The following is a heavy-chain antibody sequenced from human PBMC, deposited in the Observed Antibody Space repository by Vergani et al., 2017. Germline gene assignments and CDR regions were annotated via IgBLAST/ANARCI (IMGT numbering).Heavy chain of an antibody. D-gene: IGHD6-6*01. Sequence: QVQLVPSGAEVKKPGASVTVSCKASGYTFTSYGISWVRQAPGQGLEWMGWISAYNGNTNYAQKLQGRVTMTTDTATSTAYMELRSLRSDAAAVYYCAREKPGIAARPPTFDYWGQGTLVTVSS. J-gene: IGHJ4*02. CDR2: ISAYNGNT. V-gene: IGHV1-18*01. CDR3: AREKPGIAARPPTFDY. CDR1: GYTFTSYG.